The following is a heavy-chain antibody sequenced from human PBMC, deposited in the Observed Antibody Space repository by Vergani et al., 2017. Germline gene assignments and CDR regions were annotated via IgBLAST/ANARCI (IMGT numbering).Heavy chain of an antibody. CDR2: ISGSGGST. Sequence: EVQLLESGGGLVQPGGSLSLSCAASGFTFSSYAMSWVRQAPGKGLEWVSAISGSGGSTYYADSVKGRFTISRDNSKNTQYLQMNSLRAEDTAVYYCAKDLGPRGLDDYGDPLGDCYFDYWGQGTLVIVSA. J-gene: IGHJ4*02. D-gene: IGHD4-17*01. V-gene: IGHV3-23*01. CDR1: GFTFSSYA. CDR3: AKDLGPRGLDDYGDPLGDCYFDY.